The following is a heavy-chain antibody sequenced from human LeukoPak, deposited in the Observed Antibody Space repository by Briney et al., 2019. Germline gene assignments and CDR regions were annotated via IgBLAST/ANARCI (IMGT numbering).Heavy chain of an antibody. D-gene: IGHD6-19*01. Sequence: ASVKVSCKASGYTFTSYAMHWVRQAPGQRLEWMGWINAGNGNTKYSQKFQGRVTITRDTSASTAYMELSSLRSEGTAVYYCARVMDSSGTDYWGQGTLVTVSS. J-gene: IGHJ4*02. CDR1: GYTFTSYA. CDR3: ARVMDSSGTDY. V-gene: IGHV1-3*01. CDR2: INAGNGNT.